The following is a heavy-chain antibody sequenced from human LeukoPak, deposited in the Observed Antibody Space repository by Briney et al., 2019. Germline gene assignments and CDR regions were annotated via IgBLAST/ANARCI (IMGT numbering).Heavy chain of an antibody. J-gene: IGHJ6*03. D-gene: IGHD3-10*01. V-gene: IGHV1-8*02. CDR2: MNPNSGNT. CDR3: ARGLVRRRTTGYYYYYMDV. Sequence: ASVKVSCKASGYTFTSYYMHWVRQATGQGLEWMGWMNPNSGNTGYAQKFQGRVTMTRNTSISTAYMELSSLRSEDTAVYYCARGLVRRRTTGYYYYYMDVWGKGTTVTISS. CDR1: GYTFTSYY.